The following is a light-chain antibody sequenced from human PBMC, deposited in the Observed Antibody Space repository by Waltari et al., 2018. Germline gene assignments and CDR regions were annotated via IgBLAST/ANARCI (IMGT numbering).Light chain of an antibody. J-gene: IGLJ1*01. CDR3: YSSDSTGLRV. CDR2: EDT. V-gene: IGLV3-10*01. Sequence: SYELTQTPSVSVSPGQTARITCSGHELPRKYAYWFQQKSGQAPRLVIYEDTKRPSGIPERFSGSSSGTVATLTITGAQVDDEADYYCYSSDSTGLRVFGGATTVVVL. CDR1: ELPRKY.